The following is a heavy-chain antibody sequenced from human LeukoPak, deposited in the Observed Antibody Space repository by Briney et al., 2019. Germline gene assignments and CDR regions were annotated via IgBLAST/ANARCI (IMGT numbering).Heavy chain of an antibody. CDR3: ARGVGYCSSTSCYRSHYFEY. CDR2: IDYSGST. J-gene: IGHJ4*02. Sequence: KSSETLSLTCTVSSGSISSNNHFWGWIRQPQGKGLEWIGNIDYSGSTDYNPSLKSRVSISVDTSKKQFYLKLTSVTAADTAMYYCARGVGYCSSTSCYRSHYFEYWGQGTLVTVSS. D-gene: IGHD2-2*01. CDR1: SGSISSNNHF. V-gene: IGHV4-39*07.